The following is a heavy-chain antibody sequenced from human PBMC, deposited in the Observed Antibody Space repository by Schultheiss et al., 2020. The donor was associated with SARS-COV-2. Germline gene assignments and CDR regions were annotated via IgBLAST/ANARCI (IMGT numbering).Heavy chain of an antibody. V-gene: IGHV3-23*01. D-gene: IGHD1-26*01. J-gene: IGHJ4*02. CDR3: AKDVQEGATTGGPFYFDY. Sequence: GGSLRLSCAASGFTFSGSAMHWVRQAPGKGLEWVSAISGSGGSTYYADSVKGRFTISRDNSKNTLYLQMNSLRAEDTAVYYCAKDVQEGATTGGPFYFDYWGQGTLVTVSS. CDR1: GFTFSGSA. CDR2: ISGSGGST.